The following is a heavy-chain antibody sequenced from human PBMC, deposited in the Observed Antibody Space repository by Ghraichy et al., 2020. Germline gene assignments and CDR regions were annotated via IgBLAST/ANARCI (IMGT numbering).Heavy chain of an antibody. D-gene: IGHD3-22*01. CDR1: GFSLSTSGMC. CDR3: ARMENYHDSSVYLN. CDR2: IDWDDDK. J-gene: IGHJ4*02. Sequence: SGPTLVKPTQTLTLTCTFSGFSLSTSGMCVSWIRQPPGKALEWLARIDWDDDKYYSTSLKTRLTISKDTSKNQVVLTMTNMDPVDTATYYCARMENYHDSSVYLNLGQGTLVTVSS. V-gene: IGHV2-70*11.